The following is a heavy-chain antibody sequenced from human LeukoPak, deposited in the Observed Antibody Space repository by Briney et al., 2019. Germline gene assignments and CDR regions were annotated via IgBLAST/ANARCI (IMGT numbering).Heavy chain of an antibody. Sequence: GGSLRLSCAASGFTFNNAWMNWVRQAPGKGLECVGHNKNKIDGGTTDYAAPVKGRFTISRDDSKNTLYLQMNSLKTEDTGVYYCSTDWVYIAGYGSGSYIRGGQGTLVTVSS. CDR1: GFTFNNAW. CDR3: STDWVYIAGYGSGSYIR. CDR2: NKNKIDGGTT. D-gene: IGHD3-10*01. J-gene: IGHJ4*02. V-gene: IGHV3-15*01.